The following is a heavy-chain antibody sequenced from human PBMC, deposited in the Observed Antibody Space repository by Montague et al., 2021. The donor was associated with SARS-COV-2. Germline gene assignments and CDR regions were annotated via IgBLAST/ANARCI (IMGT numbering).Heavy chain of an antibody. Sequence: SLRLSCAASGFTFSSCSMNWVRQAPGKGLEWVSYISSSSTTIYYADSVKGRFTIPRDNAKNSLYLQMNSLRDEDTAVYYCARDLYSSSWPGNWFDPWGQGTLVTVSS. V-gene: IGHV3-48*02. CDR1: GFTFSSCS. CDR3: ARDLYSSSWPGNWFDP. CDR2: ISSSSTTI. J-gene: IGHJ5*02. D-gene: IGHD6-13*01.